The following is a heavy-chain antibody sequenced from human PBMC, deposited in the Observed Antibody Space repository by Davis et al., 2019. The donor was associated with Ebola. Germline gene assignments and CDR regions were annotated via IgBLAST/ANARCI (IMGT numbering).Heavy chain of an antibody. V-gene: IGHV3-43*02. Sequence: GGSLRLSCAASGFTFDQYAMYWVRQRPGKGLEWVSLINGDGDHTYYTDSVKGRFTISRDNAKNSLYLQMDSLRDEDTAVYFCTRDTTVAGTGFDSWGQGTLVTVSS. D-gene: IGHD6-19*01. CDR2: INGDGDHT. J-gene: IGHJ4*02. CDR1: GFTFDQYA. CDR3: TRDTTVAGTGFDS.